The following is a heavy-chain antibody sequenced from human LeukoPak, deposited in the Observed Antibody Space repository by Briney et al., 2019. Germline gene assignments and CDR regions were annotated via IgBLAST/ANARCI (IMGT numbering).Heavy chain of an antibody. CDR2: ISSSNSYI. J-gene: IGHJ4*02. CDR3: ARDLIGGYNGGYFDS. Sequence: GGSLRLSCAASGFTFSDYAMSWVRQAPGKGLEWVSSISSSNSYIYYADSVKGRFTISKDDAKNSLSLHMNSLRAEDTAVYYCARDLIGGYNGGYFDSWGQGILVTVS. D-gene: IGHD5-24*01. CDR1: GFTFSDYA. V-gene: IGHV3-21*01.